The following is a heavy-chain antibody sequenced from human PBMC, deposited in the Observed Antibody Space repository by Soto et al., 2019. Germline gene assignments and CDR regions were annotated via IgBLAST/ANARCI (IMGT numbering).Heavy chain of an antibody. CDR1: GESIGRRGFA. CDR3: ARGGDYYFDD. Sequence: TLSLPCDVAGESIGRRGFAWGWIRQPPGKVPAWIGYSFHDGSTYSNPSLKSRVAITRDRSKNQLSLKLRSVTAADAAVYYCARGGDYYFDDWGQGTLVTVSS. CDR2: SFHDGST. J-gene: IGHJ4*02. V-gene: IGHV4-30-2*01. D-gene: IGHD4-17*01.